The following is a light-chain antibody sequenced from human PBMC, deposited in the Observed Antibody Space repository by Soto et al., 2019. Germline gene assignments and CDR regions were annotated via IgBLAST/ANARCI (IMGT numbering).Light chain of an antibody. Sequence: QSVLTQPPSVSGTPGQRVNMSCSGSSSNIGSKSVSWYQHLPQTAPKLLIYSNNQRPSGVPGRFSGSKSGTSASLAISGLQSDDETQYYCAGWDDSLNVLVFGGGTKLTVL. CDR1: SSNIGSKS. J-gene: IGLJ2*01. CDR3: AGWDDSLNVLV. V-gene: IGLV1-44*01. CDR2: SNN.